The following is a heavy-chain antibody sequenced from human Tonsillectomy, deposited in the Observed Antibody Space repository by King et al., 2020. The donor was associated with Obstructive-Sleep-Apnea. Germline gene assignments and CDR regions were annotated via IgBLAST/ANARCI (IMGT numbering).Heavy chain of an antibody. D-gene: IGHD3-22*01. CDR1: GFTFSSYG. CDR2: IRYDGSNK. Sequence: HVQLVESGGGVVQPGGSLRLSCAASGFTFSSYGMHWVRQAPGKGLEWVAFIRYDGSNKYYADSVKGRFTISRDNSKNTLYLQMNSLRAEDTAVYYCARSYDSYYYDSSGRTDAFDIWGQGTMVTVSS. J-gene: IGHJ3*02. V-gene: IGHV3-30*02. CDR3: ARSYDSYYYDSSGRTDAFDI.